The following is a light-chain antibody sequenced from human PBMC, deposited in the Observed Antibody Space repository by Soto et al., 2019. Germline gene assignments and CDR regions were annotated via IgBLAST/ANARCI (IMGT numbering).Light chain of an antibody. CDR2: VAS. CDR3: QQYAGSPRT. J-gene: IGKJ1*01. CDR1: QSISSNY. Sequence: EIVLTQSPGTLSLSPGERATLSCRARQSISSNYLAWYQQTPGQAPRLLIYVASSRAAGIPDRFSGSGSGTDFTLTISRLEPEDFGVYYCQQYAGSPRTFGQGTKVEVK. V-gene: IGKV3-20*01.